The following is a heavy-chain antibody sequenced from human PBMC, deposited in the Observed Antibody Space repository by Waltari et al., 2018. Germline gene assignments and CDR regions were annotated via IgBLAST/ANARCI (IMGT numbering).Heavy chain of an antibody. J-gene: IGHJ4*02. Sequence: QLQLQESGPGLVKPSETLSLTCTISGGSISSSSYYWGWIRQPPGKGLEWIGSIDYSGSTYYNPSLKSRVTISVDTSKNQFSLKLSSVTAADTAVYYCARGGVAGTDYWGQGTLVIVSS. CDR2: IDYSGST. CDR1: GGSISSSSYY. V-gene: IGHV4-39*07. D-gene: IGHD6-19*01. CDR3: ARGGVAGTDY.